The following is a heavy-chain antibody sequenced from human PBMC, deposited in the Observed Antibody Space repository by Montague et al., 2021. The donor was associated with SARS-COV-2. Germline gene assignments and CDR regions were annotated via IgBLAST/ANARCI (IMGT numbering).Heavy chain of an antibody. Sequence: SETLSLTCTVSGGSISSSSYYWGWIRQPPGQGLEWIGSIYYSGSTYYNPSLKSPVTISVDTSQNQLYLKLSSVTAADTAVYYWARENSITMIVVVTGGYWFDPWGQGTLVTVSS. D-gene: IGHD3-22*01. V-gene: IGHV4-39*02. CDR3: ARENSITMIVVVTGGYWFDP. CDR2: IYYSGST. CDR1: GGSISSSSYY. J-gene: IGHJ5*02.